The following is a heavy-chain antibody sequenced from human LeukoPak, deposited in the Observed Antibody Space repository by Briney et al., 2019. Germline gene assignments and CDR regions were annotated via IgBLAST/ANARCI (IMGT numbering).Heavy chain of an antibody. J-gene: IGHJ4*02. Sequence: GGSLRLSCAASGFTFRTSPMHWVRQAPGKGLEWVAVISYDGKIKVYADSVKGRFTISRDIAKNMLYLEMNSLRTEDTAVYYCARDPQRGAPDYFDSWGQGTLVTVSS. CDR3: ARDPQRGAPDYFDS. CDR1: GFTFRTSP. D-gene: IGHD6-25*01. V-gene: IGHV3-30*04. CDR2: ISYDGKIK.